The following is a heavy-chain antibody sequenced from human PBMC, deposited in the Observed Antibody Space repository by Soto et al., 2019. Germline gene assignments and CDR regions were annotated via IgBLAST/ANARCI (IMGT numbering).Heavy chain of an antibody. V-gene: IGHV3-30-3*01. CDR2: ISYDGSNK. CDR3: AREGYYDFWSGYSKYYYYGMDV. CDR1: GFTFSSYA. Sequence: GGSLRLSCAASGFTFSSYAMHWVRQAPGKGLEWVAVISYDGSNKYYADSVKGRFTISRDNSKNTLYLQMNSLRAEDTAVYYCAREGYYDFWSGYSKYYYYGMDVWGQGTTVTVSS. D-gene: IGHD3-3*01. J-gene: IGHJ6*02.